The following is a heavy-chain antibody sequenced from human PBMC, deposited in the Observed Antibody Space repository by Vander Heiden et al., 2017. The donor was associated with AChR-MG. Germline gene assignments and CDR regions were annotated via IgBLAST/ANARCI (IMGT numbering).Heavy chain of an antibody. D-gene: IGHD3-3*01. J-gene: IGHJ5*02. V-gene: IGHV1-24*01. Sequence: QVQLVQSGAEGKKPGASVTVSCKVSGYTLPELSMHCVRQAPGKGLEWMGGFDPEDGETIYAQKFQGRVTMTEDTSTDTAYMELSSLRSEDTAVYYCATDRPGVLRCLEWSEGFDPWGQGTLVTVSS. CDR1: GYTLPELS. CDR3: ATDRPGVLRCLEWSEGFDP. CDR2: FDPEDGET.